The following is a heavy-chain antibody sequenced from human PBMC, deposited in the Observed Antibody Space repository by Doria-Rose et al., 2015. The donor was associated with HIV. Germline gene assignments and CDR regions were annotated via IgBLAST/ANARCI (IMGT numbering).Heavy chain of an antibody. CDR3: ARIKSSRWYHKYYFDF. Sequence: SGPVLVKPTETLTLTCTVSGVSLSSPGMGVSWIRQPPGKALEWLANIFSDDERSYKTSLKSRLTISRSTSKSQVVRTMTDMGPVDTATYYCARIKSSRWYHKYYFDFWGQGTLVIVSA. V-gene: IGHV2-26*01. CDR1: GVSLSSPGMG. CDR2: IFSDDER. D-gene: IGHD6-13*01. J-gene: IGHJ4*02.